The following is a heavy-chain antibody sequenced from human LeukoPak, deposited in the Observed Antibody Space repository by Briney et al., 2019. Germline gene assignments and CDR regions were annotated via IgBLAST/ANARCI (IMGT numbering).Heavy chain of an antibody. D-gene: IGHD6-13*01. CDR1: GFTFSSYW. CDR2: INSDGSST. V-gene: IGHV3-74*01. Sequence: PGGSLRLSCAASGFTFSSYWMHWVRQAPGKGLGWVSRINSDGSSTSYADSVKGRFTISRDNAKNTLYLQMNSLRAEDTAVYYCARDRGGSSWDDAFDIWGQGTMVTVSS. CDR3: ARDRGGSSWDDAFDI. J-gene: IGHJ3*02.